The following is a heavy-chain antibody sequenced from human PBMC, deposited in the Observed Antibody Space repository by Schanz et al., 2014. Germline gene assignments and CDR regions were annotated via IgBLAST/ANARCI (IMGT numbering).Heavy chain of an antibody. D-gene: IGHD1-1*01. CDR3: MAMGRNTSHYFDH. Sequence: QVQLAESGGGVVQPGRSLRLSCAASGFAFNNYGMHWVRQAPGKGLEWVAVLSSDESRKFYADSEKGRFTISRDNSKNTLFLQMDSLRVEDTAVYYCMAMGRNTSHYFDHWGQGTLVTVSS. CDR2: LSSDESRK. V-gene: IGHV3-30*19. CDR1: GFAFNNYG. J-gene: IGHJ4*02.